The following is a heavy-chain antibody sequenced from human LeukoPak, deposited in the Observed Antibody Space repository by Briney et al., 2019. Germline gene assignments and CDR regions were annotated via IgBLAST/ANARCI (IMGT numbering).Heavy chain of an antibody. J-gene: IGHJ3*02. D-gene: IGHD3-16*01. CDR2: IYYSGST. CDR3: ARGGGAYYDYVWGSYGGTFDI. Sequence: PSETLSLTCTVSGGSISSYYWSWLRQPPGKGLEWIGYIYYSGSTNYNPSLKSRVTISVDTSKNQFSLKLSSVTAADTAVYYCARGGGAYYDYVWGSYGGTFDIWGQGTMVTVSS. V-gene: IGHV4-59*01. CDR1: GGSISSYY.